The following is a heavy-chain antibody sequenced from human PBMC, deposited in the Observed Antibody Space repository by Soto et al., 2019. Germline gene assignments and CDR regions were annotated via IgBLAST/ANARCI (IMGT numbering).Heavy chain of an antibody. D-gene: IGHD3-10*01. CDR2: IYYSGST. J-gene: IGHJ6*02. CDR3: AIDHAMVRGVTTYDYGMDV. V-gene: IGHV4-59*01. CDR1: GGSISRYY. Sequence: PXGTVSLTCTVSGGSISRYYWSWIRQPPGKGLEWIGYIYYSGSTNYNPSLKSRVTISVDTSKNQFSLKLSSVTAADTAVYYCAIDHAMVRGVTTYDYGMDVWGQGTTVTVSS.